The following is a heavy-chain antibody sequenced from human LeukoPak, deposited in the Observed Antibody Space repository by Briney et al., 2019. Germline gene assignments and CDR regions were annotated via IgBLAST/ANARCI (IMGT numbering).Heavy chain of an antibody. V-gene: IGHV3-48*01. D-gene: IGHD3-10*01. CDR2: ISSSSSTI. CDR3: ARRFAPGSGSHTPTSDS. CDR1: GFTFSSYS. J-gene: IGHJ4*02. Sequence: GGSQRLSCAASGFTFSSYSMNWVRQAPGKGLEWVSYISSSSSTIYYADSVKGRFTISRDNAKNSLYLQMNSLRAEDTAVYYCARRFAPGSGSHTPTSDSWGQGTLVTVSS.